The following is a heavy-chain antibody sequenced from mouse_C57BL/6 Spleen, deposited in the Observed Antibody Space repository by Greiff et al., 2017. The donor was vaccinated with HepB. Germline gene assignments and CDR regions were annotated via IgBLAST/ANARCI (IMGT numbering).Heavy chain of an antibody. CDR3: AREDYGGYFDV. CDR2: INPNNGGT. CDR1: GYTFTDYN. Sequence: EVQLQQSGPELVKPGASVKIPCKASGYTFTDYNMDWVKQSHGKSLEWIGDINPNNGGTIYNQKFKGKATLTVVKSSSTAYMELRSLTSEDTAVYYCAREDYGGYFDVWGTGTTVTVSS. D-gene: IGHD2-4*01. V-gene: IGHV1-18*01. J-gene: IGHJ1*03.